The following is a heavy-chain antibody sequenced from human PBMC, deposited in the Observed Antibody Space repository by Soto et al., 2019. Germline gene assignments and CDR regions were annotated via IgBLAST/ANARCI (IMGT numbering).Heavy chain of an antibody. CDR3: ARALGLRGQCRAGGCTGLDV. CDR1: GYTFSSYG. D-gene: IGHD2-15*01. Sequence: QVQLVQSGVEVKKPGASVKVSCKASGYTFSSYGLIWVRQAPGQGLEWMAWISGYNGHTTYAQKFQGRVTMTTDTSTNTAYMELRSLRSDDTAVYYCARALGLRGQCRAGGCTGLDVWGQGTTVTVSS. J-gene: IGHJ6*02. CDR2: ISGYNGHT. V-gene: IGHV1-18*01.